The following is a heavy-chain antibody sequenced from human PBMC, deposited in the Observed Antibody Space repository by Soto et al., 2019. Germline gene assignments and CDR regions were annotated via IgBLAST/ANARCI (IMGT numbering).Heavy chain of an antibody. V-gene: IGHV1-69*13. CDR1: GGTFSSYA. D-gene: IGHD3-22*01. Sequence: ASVKVSCKASGGTFSSYAISWVRQAPGQGLEWMGGIIPIFGTANYAQKFQGRVTITADESTSTAYMELSSLRSEDTAVYYCARVGVRIAVAGTTPYDSSGYYYAFDYWGQGTLVTVYS. CDR2: IIPIFGTA. CDR3: ARVGVRIAVAGTTPYDSSGYYYAFDY. J-gene: IGHJ4*02.